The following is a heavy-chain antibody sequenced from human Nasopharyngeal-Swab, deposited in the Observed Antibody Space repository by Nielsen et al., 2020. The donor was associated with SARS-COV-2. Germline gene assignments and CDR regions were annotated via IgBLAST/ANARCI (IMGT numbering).Heavy chain of an antibody. J-gene: IGHJ5*02. Sequence: WIRQRPWKGLEWIGEINHSGSTNYNPSLKSRVTISVDKSKNQFSLKLSSVTAADTAVYYCARVVKSLDHITMVQGVRTLDPWGQGTLVTVSS. CDR3: ARVVKSLDHITMVQGVRTLDP. V-gene: IGHV4-34*01. D-gene: IGHD3-10*01. CDR2: INHSGST.